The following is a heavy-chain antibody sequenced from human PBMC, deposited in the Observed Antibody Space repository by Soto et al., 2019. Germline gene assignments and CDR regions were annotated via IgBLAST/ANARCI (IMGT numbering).Heavy chain of an antibody. CDR2: MNPGSGDT. V-gene: IGHV1-8*01. D-gene: IGHD3-16*01. CDR1: GYSFTNND. Sequence: ASVKVSCKASGYSFTNNDVSWVRQATGQGLEWMGWMNPGSGDTGYAQKFQGRVTMTRDISIATAYMELSSLRSDDTAIYYCARMETFGSLNWFDPWGQGTLATVSS. CDR3: ARMETFGSLNWFDP. J-gene: IGHJ5*02.